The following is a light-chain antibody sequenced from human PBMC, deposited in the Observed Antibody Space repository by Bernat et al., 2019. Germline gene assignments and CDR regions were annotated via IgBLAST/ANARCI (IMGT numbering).Light chain of an antibody. V-gene: IGKV1-5*03. Sequence: DIQMTQSPSTLSAAVGDRVTITCRASQSISSWLAWYQQKPGKAPNLLIYKASSLESGVPLKFSGSGSGTEFTLTISSLQPDDFATYYCQQYNNYSTFGQGTKVEIK. CDR3: QQYNNYST. J-gene: IGKJ1*01. CDR2: KAS. CDR1: QSISSW.